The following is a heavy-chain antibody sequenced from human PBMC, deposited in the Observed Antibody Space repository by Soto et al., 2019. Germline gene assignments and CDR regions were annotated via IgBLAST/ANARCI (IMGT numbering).Heavy chain of an antibody. V-gene: IGHV5-10-1*01. CDR1: GYIFNNYW. CDR3: ARRIAGASGYYYYAFDV. J-gene: IGHJ6*02. CDR2: IDPIDSKT. Sequence: PGESLKLSCNASGYIFNNYWIGWVRQTPGKGLEWMGRIDPIDSKTKYSPSLEGHITISVDKSISTTYLQWSSLKASDTAIYYCARRIAGASGYYYYAFDVWGQGTAVTVSS. D-gene: IGHD6-13*01.